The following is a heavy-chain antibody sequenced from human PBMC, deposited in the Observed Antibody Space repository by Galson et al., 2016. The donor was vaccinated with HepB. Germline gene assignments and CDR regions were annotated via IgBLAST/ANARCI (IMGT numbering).Heavy chain of an antibody. D-gene: IGHD1-26*01. CDR1: GFTFSGYA. CDR3: ARSSQWELLPLIDY. V-gene: IGHV3-23*01. Sequence: SLRLSCAASGFTFSGYAMSWVRQAPGKGLEWVSSISGSGGSTYHAGPVKDRFTISRDNSKNTLYLQMNSLRAEETAVYYCARSSQWELLPLIDYWGQGTLVTVSS. J-gene: IGHJ4*02. CDR2: ISGSGGST.